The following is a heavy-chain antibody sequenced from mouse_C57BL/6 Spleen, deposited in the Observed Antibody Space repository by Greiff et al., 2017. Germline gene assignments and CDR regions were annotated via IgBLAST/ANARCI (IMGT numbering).Heavy chain of an antibody. D-gene: IGHD2-4*01. CDR2: ISDGGSYT. CDR1: GFTFSSYA. CDR3: ARDPLYDYDAWFAS. Sequence: EVMLVESGGGLVKPGGSLKLSCAASGFTFSSYAMSWVRQTPEKRLEWVATISDGGSYTYYPDNVKGRFTISRDNAKNNLYLQMSHLKSEDTAMYYCARDPLYDYDAWFASWGQGTLVTVSA. J-gene: IGHJ3*01. V-gene: IGHV5-4*01.